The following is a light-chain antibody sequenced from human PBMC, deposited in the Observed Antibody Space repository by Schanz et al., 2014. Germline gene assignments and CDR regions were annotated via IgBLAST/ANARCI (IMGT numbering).Light chain of an antibody. CDR1: SSDIGGYNY. Sequence: QSALTQPPSASGSPGQSVTISCTGTSSDIGGYNYVSWYQQHPGEAPKLMLYEVTKRPSGVPDRFSGSKSGNTASLTVSGLQAEDEADYYCSSYAGSNTHVVFGGGTKLTVL. CDR2: EVT. CDR3: SSYAGSNTHVV. J-gene: IGLJ2*01. V-gene: IGLV2-8*01.